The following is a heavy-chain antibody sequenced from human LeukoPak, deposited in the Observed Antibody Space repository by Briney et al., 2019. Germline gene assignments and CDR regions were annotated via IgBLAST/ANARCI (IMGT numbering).Heavy chain of an antibody. CDR3: ARDMGNYCGMDV. Sequence: GASVKVSCKASGGTFTSYTISWVRQAPGQGLEWMGRIIPILGIANYAQKFQSRVTITADRSTSTAYMELSSLRSEDTAVYYCARDMGNYCGMDVWGQGTTVTVSS. J-gene: IGHJ6*02. V-gene: IGHV1-69*04. D-gene: IGHD3-10*01. CDR1: GGTFTSYT. CDR2: IIPILGIA.